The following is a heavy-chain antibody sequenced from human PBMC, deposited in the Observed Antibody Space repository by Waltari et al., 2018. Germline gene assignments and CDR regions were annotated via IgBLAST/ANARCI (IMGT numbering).Heavy chain of an antibody. V-gene: IGHV1-69*18. CDR3: TRDIPSGYDSYWFDP. D-gene: IGHD6-25*01. J-gene: IGHJ5*02. Sequence: QLVQSGAEVKKPGSSVKVSCKASGGTFSNFAISWVRQAPGQGLEWMGKIIPILGGTDYAPKFQGRVTITADEHDSTSTAYMELGSLSSEDTAIYYCTRDIPSGYDSYWFDPWGQGTLVTVSS. CDR1: GGTFSNFA. CDR2: IIPILGGT.